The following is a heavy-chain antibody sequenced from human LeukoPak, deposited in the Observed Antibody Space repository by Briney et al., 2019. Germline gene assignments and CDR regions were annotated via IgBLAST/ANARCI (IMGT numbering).Heavy chain of an antibody. J-gene: IGHJ6*03. CDR3: ARGACSGGSCYSEFYYYYMDV. Sequence: ASVKVSCKASGYTFTSYGISWVRQAPGQGLEWMGWISAYNGNTNYAQKLQGRVTMTTDTSTSTAYMELRSLRSDDTAVYYRARGACSGGSCYSEFYYYYMDVWGKGTTVTVSS. D-gene: IGHD2-15*01. CDR2: ISAYNGNT. V-gene: IGHV1-18*01. CDR1: GYTFTSYG.